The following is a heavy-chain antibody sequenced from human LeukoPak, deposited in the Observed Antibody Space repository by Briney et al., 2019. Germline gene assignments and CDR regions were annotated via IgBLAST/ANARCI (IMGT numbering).Heavy chain of an antibody. J-gene: IGHJ4*02. V-gene: IGHV4-39*01. CDR3: ASLKVLYYYDSSGHFDY. D-gene: IGHD3-22*01. Sequence: SETLSLTCTVSGGSISSSRYYWGWIRQPPGKGLEWIGSIYYSGSTYYNPSLKSRVTISVDTSKNQFSLKLSSVTAADTAVYYCASLKVLYYYDSSGHFDYWGQGTLVTVSS. CDR1: GGSISSSRYY. CDR2: IYYSGST.